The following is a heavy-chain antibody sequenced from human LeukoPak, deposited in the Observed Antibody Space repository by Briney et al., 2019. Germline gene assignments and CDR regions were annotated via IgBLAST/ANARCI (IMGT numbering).Heavy chain of an antibody. CDR1: GFTFSSYA. D-gene: IGHD1-26*01. CDR3: ARVEWELLPLDIDY. Sequence: GGSLRLSCAASGFTFSSYAMSWVRQAPGKGLEWVSAISGSGGSTYYADSVKGRFTISRDNSKNTLYLQMNSLRAEDTALYYCARVEWELLPLDIDYWGQGTLVTVSS. V-gene: IGHV3-23*01. CDR2: ISGSGGST. J-gene: IGHJ4*02.